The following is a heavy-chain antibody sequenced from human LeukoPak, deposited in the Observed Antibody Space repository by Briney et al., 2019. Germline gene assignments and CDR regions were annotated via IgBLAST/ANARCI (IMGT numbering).Heavy chain of an antibody. Sequence: ASVKVSCKVSGYTLTELSMHWVRQAPGKGLEWMGGFDPEDGETIYAQKFQGRVTMTEDTSTDTAYMELNSLRSDGTAVYYCATDPGEIVPAAKGPRGDYCYGMDVWGQGTTVTVSS. J-gene: IGHJ6*02. D-gene: IGHD2-2*01. CDR2: FDPEDGET. CDR3: ATDPGEIVPAAKGPRGDYCYGMDV. V-gene: IGHV1-24*01. CDR1: GYTLTELS.